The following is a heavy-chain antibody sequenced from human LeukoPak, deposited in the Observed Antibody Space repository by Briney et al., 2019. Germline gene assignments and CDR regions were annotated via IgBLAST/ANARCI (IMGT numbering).Heavy chain of an antibody. J-gene: IGHJ4*02. CDR1: GFTFSSYS. CDR2: ISSSSSYI. Sequence: GGSLRLSCAASGFTFSSYSMNWVRQAPGKGLEWVSSISSSSSYIYYADSVKGRFTISRDNAKNSLYLQMNSLRVEDTAVYYCARWGNSYSSSSGGNWGQGTLVTVSS. D-gene: IGHD6-6*01. CDR3: ARWGNSYSSSSGGN. V-gene: IGHV3-21*01.